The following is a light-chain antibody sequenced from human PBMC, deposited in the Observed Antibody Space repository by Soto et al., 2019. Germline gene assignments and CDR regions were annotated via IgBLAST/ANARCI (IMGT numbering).Light chain of an antibody. V-gene: IGKV1-12*01. CDR2: AAS. Sequence: DIRMTQSPSSVSAPVGDRVTITCRASQGITTWLAWYQQKPGKAPELLIYAASSLQGGVPSRFSGSGSGTDFTLTISSLQPEDSATYYCPQANSLPFTFGPGTKVEI. CDR3: PQANSLPFT. CDR1: QGITTW. J-gene: IGKJ3*01.